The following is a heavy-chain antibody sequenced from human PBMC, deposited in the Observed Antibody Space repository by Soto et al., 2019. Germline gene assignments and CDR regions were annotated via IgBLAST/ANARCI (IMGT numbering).Heavy chain of an antibody. CDR1: GGSISSYY. CDR3: ARLDCSSTSCYGPGSGMDV. Sequence: QVQLQESGPGLVKPSETLSLTCTVSGGSISSYYWSWIRQPPGKGLEWIGYIYYSGSTNYNPSLKGRVTIPVDTSKNQFSLKLSSVTAADTAVYYCARLDCSSTSCYGPGSGMDVWGKGTTVTVSS. D-gene: IGHD2-2*01. J-gene: IGHJ6*04. CDR2: IYYSGST. V-gene: IGHV4-59*01.